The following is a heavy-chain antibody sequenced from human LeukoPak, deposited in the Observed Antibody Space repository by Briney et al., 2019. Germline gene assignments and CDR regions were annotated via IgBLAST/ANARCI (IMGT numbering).Heavy chain of an antibody. CDR2: ISYSGST. CDR1: GASISTHY. V-gene: IGHV4-59*11. CDR3: ARAGGDTTLPLDLEY. D-gene: IGHD3/OR15-3a*01. Sequence: PPETLSLTCIVSGASISTHYWTWIRQPPGKRLGWIGDISYSGSTNYNPSLKGRVTISIDTSKNKFSLKLSSVTAAETAVYYCARAGGDTTLPLDLEYWGQGTLVTVSS. J-gene: IGHJ4*02.